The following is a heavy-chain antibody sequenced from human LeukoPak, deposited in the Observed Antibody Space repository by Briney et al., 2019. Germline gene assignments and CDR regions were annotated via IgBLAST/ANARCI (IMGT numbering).Heavy chain of an antibody. CDR3: ARGVEVSGVGFYAFDI. D-gene: IGHD6-19*01. CDR1: GASIGSFY. J-gene: IGHJ3*02. CDR2: LYNGGDT. Sequence: SETLSLTCTVSGASIGSFYWVWIRQPAGKGLEWIGRLYNGGDTNYSPSLRSRVTMPVDTSKNQFSLKLKSVTAADTGVYYCARGVEVSGVGFYAFDIWGQGTMVTVSS. V-gene: IGHV4-4*07.